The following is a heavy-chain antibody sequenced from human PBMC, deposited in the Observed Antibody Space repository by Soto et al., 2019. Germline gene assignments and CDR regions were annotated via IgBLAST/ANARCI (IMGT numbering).Heavy chain of an antibody. D-gene: IGHD3-3*01. J-gene: IGHJ5*02. CDR1: GGPISSGGYY. CDR2: IYYSGSA. V-gene: IGHV4-31*03. CDR3: AKILNYDLPKWFDP. Sequence: SETLSLTCTVAGGPISSGGYYWSWIRQNPGKGLEWIGYIYYSGSAYYNPSLKSRVTIAVDTSQNQFSLRLSSVTAADTAVYYCAKILNYDLPKWFDPWGQGILVTVSS.